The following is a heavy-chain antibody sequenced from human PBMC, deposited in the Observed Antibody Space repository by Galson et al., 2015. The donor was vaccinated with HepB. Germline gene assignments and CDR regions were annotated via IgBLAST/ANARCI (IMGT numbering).Heavy chain of an antibody. Sequence: CAISGDSVSRDTVGWNWIRQSPSRGLEWLGRTYYRAKWYSDYAISVKSRIIINADSSTNQFLLQLNSVIPEDTAVYYCTRVAHLGRGVNVWGQGTTVTVSS. D-gene: IGHD3-10*01. V-gene: IGHV6-1*01. J-gene: IGHJ6*02. CDR3: TRVAHLGRGVNV. CDR1: GDSVSRDTVG. CDR2: TYYRAKWYS.